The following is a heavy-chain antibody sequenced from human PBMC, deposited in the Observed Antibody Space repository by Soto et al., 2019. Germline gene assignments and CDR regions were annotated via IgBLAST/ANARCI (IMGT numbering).Heavy chain of an antibody. D-gene: IGHD3-9*01. J-gene: IGHJ2*01. Sequence: EVQLLESGGGLVQPGGSLRLSCAASGFTFSSYAMSWVRQAPGKGLEWVCAISGSGGSTYYADSVKGRSTISRDNSKNTLYLQINSLIAEDTAVYYCAKEKLDDIVTGDKGFFDLWGRGTLVTVSS. V-gene: IGHV3-23*01. CDR2: ISGSGGST. CDR1: GFTFSSYA. CDR3: AKEKLDDIVTGDKGFFDL.